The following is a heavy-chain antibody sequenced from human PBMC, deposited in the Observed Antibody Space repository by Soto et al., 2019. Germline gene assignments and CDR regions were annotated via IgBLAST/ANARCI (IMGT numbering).Heavy chain of an antibody. V-gene: IGHV3-72*01. Sequence: EVHLVESGGDLVQPGGSLRLSCAVSGFSLSDHYIDWVRQAPGKGLEWVGRSRDKAQGYSTEYAASVKGRFTTSRDDSKSSVLLQMNSLNTEDTAVYYWVRAMYYTASSGYTRCFDYWGRGTLVTVSS. CDR1: GFSLSDHY. CDR2: SRDKAQGYST. CDR3: VRAMYYTASSGYTRCFDY. D-gene: IGHD3-22*01. J-gene: IGHJ4*02.